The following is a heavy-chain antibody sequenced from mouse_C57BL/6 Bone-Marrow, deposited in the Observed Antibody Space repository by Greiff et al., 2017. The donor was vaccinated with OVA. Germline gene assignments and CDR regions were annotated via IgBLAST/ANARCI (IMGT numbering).Heavy chain of an antibody. V-gene: IGHV5-4*01. J-gene: IGHJ2*01. CDR1: GFTFSSYA. CDR2: ISDGGSYT. CDR3: ARDYYYGSSGYFDY. Sequence: VQLKESGGGLVKPGGSLKLSCAASGFTFSSYAMSWVRQTPEKRLEWVATISDGGSYTYYPDNVKGRFTISRDNAKNNLYLQMSHLKSEDTAMYYCARDYYYGSSGYFDYWGQGTTLTVSS. D-gene: IGHD1-1*01.